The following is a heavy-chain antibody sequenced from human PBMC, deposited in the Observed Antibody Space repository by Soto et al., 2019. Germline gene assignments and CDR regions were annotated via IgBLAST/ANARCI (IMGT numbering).Heavy chain of an antibody. D-gene: IGHD5-12*01. Sequence: EVQLLESGGSLVPPGGSLRLSCVASGLNLNNQAMSWVRQAPGKGLEWVSSIYNSGTTYYADSVNGRFTISRDNSKNTLFLQMNSLRPEDTAVYYCATRAAYVVATDYWGQGILVTVSS. CDR2: SIYNSGTT. J-gene: IGHJ4*02. CDR3: ATRAAYVVATDY. V-gene: IGHV3-23*05. CDR1: GLNLNNQA.